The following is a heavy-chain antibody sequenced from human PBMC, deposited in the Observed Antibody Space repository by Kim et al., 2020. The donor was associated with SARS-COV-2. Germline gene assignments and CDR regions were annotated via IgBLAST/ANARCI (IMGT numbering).Heavy chain of an antibody. CDR1: GFTFSSYW. J-gene: IGHJ4*02. V-gene: IGHV3-7*01. Sequence: GGSLRLSCAASGFTFSSYWMTWVRQAPGKGLEWVAIIKQDGGEKYYVDSVKGRFTISRDNAKNSLYLQMNSLRAEDTAVYYCTREIRVAAAGPTNCWGQGTLVTVSS. CDR3: TREIRVAAAGPTNC. D-gene: IGHD6-13*01. CDR2: IKQDGGEK.